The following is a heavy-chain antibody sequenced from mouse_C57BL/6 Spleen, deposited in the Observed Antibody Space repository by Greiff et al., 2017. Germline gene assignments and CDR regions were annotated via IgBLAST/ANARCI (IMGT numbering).Heavy chain of an antibody. CDR2: IYPGSGST. Sequence: QVQLQQPGAELVKPGASVKMSCKASGYTFTSYWITWVKQRPGQGLEWIGDIYPGSGSTNYNEKFKSKATLTVDTSSSTAYMQLSSLTSEDSAVYYCAREDYYGSSSWFACWGQGTLVTVAA. D-gene: IGHD1-1*01. J-gene: IGHJ3*01. CDR1: GYTFTSYW. V-gene: IGHV1-55*01. CDR3: AREDYYGSSSWFAC.